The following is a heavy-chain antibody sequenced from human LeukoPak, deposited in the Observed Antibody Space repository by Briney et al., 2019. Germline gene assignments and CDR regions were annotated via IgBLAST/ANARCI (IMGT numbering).Heavy chain of an antibody. CDR1: GFTFSSYA. J-gene: IGHJ6*02. CDR3: AKDIVELGGSGTPGMDV. CDR2: ISGSGGST. V-gene: IGHV3-23*01. Sequence: PGGSLRLSCAASGFTFSSYAMSWVRQAPGKGLEWVSAISGSGGSTYYADSVKGRFTISRDNSKNTLYLQMNSLRAEDTAVYYCAKDIVELGGSGTPGMDVWGQGTTVTVSS. D-gene: IGHD3-10*01.